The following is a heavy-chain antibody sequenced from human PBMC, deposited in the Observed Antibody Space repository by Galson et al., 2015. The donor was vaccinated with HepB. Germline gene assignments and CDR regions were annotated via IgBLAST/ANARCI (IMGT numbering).Heavy chain of an antibody. CDR1: GFTFSRYP. CDR2: ISHDGTME. Sequence: SLRLSCAGSGFTFSRYPMHWVRQAPGKGLEWVAVISHDGTMEYYRESVKGRFSISRDSVKSTLYLQMNSLRAEGTAVYYCSRDVGSCSGGYCYTPRYMDVWGKGTTVTVS. J-gene: IGHJ6*03. V-gene: IGHV3-30-3*01. CDR3: SRDVGSCSGGYCYTPRYMDV. D-gene: IGHD2-15*01.